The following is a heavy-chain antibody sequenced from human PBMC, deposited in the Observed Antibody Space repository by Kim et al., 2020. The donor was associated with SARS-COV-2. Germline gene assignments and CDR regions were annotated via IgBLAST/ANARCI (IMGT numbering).Heavy chain of an antibody. CDR2: IYSGGSP. J-gene: IGHJ4*02. CDR3: ARGLTAILPFDY. Sequence: GGSLRLSCAASGFTVSSNYMSWVRQAPGKGLEWVSVIYSGGSPYYADSVKGRFTISRDNSKNTLYLQMNSLRAEDTAVYYCARGLTAILPFDYWGQGTLVTVSS. CDR1: GFTVSSNY. V-gene: IGHV3-66*01. D-gene: IGHD2-21*02.